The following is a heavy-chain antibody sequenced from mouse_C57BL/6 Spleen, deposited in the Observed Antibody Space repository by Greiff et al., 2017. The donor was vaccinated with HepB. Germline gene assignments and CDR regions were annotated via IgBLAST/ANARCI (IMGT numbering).Heavy chain of an antibody. J-gene: IGHJ3*01. Sequence: QVQLQQSGAELVRPGASVKLSCKASGYTFTDYYINWVKQRPGQGLEWIARIYPGSGNTYYNEKFKGKATLTAEKSSSTAYMQLSSLTSEDSAVYFCARDDYEWAWFAYWGQGTLVTVSA. CDR2: IYPGSGNT. D-gene: IGHD2-4*01. CDR1: GYTFTDYY. V-gene: IGHV1-76*01. CDR3: ARDDYEWAWFAY.